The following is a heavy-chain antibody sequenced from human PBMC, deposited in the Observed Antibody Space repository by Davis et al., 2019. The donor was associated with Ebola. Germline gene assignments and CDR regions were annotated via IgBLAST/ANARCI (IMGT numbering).Heavy chain of an antibody. V-gene: IGHV3-48*02. CDR1: GFTFSSYS. D-gene: IGHD3-9*01. Sequence: GGSLRLSCAASGFTFSSYSMNWVRQAPGKGLEWVSYLSSSSSTIYYADSVKGRFTISRDNAKNSLYLQMNSLRDEDTAVYYCARDDSLYYDILTGYQIANWFDPWGQGTLVTVSS. CDR3: ARDDSLYYDILTGYQIANWFDP. J-gene: IGHJ5*02. CDR2: LSSSSSTI.